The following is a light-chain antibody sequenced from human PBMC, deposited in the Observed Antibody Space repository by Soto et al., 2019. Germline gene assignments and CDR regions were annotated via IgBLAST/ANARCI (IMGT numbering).Light chain of an antibody. CDR3: QQYGSSSGT. V-gene: IGKV3-20*01. CDR2: GAS. Sequence: VLTQSPGTLSFSPGDSATLSCRASQSVSENYLAWYQQKPGRTPRILIYGASKRATGVPDRFSGSGSGTQLTLTISRLEPEDFAVYYCQQYGSSSGTFGQGTKVEIK. CDR1: QSVSENY. J-gene: IGKJ1*01.